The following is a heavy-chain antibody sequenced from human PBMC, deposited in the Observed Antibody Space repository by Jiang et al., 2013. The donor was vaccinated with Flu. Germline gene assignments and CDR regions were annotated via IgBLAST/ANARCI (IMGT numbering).Heavy chain of an antibody. CDR1: GFSLSTSGVG. CDR2: IYWDDDK. Sequence: KPTQTLTLTCTFSGFSLSTSGVGVGWIRQPPGKALEWLALIYWDDDKRYSPSLKSRLTITKDTSKNQVVLTMTNMDPVDTATYYCAHQRWLEPYYYDSSGYSEGAFDIWGQGTMVTVSS. V-gene: IGHV2-5*02. D-gene: IGHD3-22*01. CDR3: AHQRWLEPYYYDSSGYSEGAFDI. J-gene: IGHJ3*02.